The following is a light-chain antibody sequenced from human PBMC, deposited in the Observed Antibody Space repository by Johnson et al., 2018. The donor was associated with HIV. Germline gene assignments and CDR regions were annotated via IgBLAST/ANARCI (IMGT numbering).Light chain of an antibody. Sequence: QSVLTQPPSVSAAPGQTVNISCSGNVSNIESYFVSWYQQLPGAAPTLLIYEDNKRPSGIPDRFSGSKSGATATLGITGLQTGDEADYYCGIWDASLSPLYVFGTGTTITAL. J-gene: IGLJ1*01. CDR2: EDN. CDR3: GIWDASLSPLYV. CDR1: VSNIESYF. V-gene: IGLV1-51*02.